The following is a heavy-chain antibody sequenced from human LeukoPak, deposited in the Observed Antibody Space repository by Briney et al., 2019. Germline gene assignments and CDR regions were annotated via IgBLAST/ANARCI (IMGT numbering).Heavy chain of an antibody. V-gene: IGHV1-18*01. CDR2: ISAYNGNT. CDR1: GYTFTSYG. D-gene: IGHD3-3*01. J-gene: IGHJ4*02. Sequence: ASVKVSCKASGYTFTSYGISWVRQAPGQGLEWMGWISAYNGNTNYAQKLQGRVTMTTDTSTSTAYMELRSLRSDDTAVYYCARGEQYYDFWSGYRDLGGLIDYWGQGTLVTVSS. CDR3: ARGEQYYDFWSGYRDLGGLIDY.